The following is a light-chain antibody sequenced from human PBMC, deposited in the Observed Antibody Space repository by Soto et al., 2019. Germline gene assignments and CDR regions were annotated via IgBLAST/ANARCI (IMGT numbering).Light chain of an antibody. CDR3: TSYRSGSTLV. V-gene: IGLV2-14*01. CDR1: SSDVGGSNY. CDR2: DVN. Sequence: QSVLTQPASVSGSPGQSITISCTGTSSDVGGSNYVSWYQQHPGKAPKLMIYDVNNRPSGIADRFSGSTSGNTASLTISGLQAEDESDYYFTSYRSGSTLVFGGGTKLTVL. J-gene: IGLJ2*01.